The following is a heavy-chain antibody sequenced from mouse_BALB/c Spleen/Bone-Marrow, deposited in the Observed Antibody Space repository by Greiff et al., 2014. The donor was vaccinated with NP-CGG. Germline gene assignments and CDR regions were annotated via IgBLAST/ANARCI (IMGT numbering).Heavy chain of an antibody. Sequence: EVKLMESGGGLVQPGGSLRLSCATSGFTFTDYYMSWVRQPPGKALEWLGFISNKANGYTTEYSASVKGRFTISRDNSQSILYLQMNTLRAEDSATYYCARVGSWFAYWGQGTLVTVSA. CDR1: GFTFTDYY. V-gene: IGHV7-3*02. D-gene: IGHD2-2*01. J-gene: IGHJ3*01. CDR2: ISNKANGYTT. CDR3: ARVGSWFAY.